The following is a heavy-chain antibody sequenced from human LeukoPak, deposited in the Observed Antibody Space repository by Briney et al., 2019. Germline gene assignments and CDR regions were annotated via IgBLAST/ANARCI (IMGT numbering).Heavy chain of an antibody. CDR3: ARGPTVVIRHFDY. J-gene: IGHJ4*02. Sequence: ETLSLTCTVSGGSISSYYWSWIRQPPGKGLEWIGYIYYSGNTNYNPSLKSRVTISVDTSKNQFSLKLSSVTAADTAVYYCARGPTVVIRHFDYWGQGTLVTVSS. D-gene: IGHD4-23*01. CDR2: IYYSGNT. V-gene: IGHV4-59*01. CDR1: GGSISSYY.